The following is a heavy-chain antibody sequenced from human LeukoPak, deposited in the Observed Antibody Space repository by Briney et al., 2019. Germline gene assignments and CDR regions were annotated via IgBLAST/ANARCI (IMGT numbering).Heavy chain of an antibody. CDR3: ARDQNSGYDFLPYWYFDL. CDR2: IYTSGST. J-gene: IGHJ2*01. Sequence: SQTLSLTCTVSGGSISSGSYYWSWIRQPAGKGLEWIGRIYTSGSTNYKPSLKRRVTISVDTAKNQFSLKLSSVTAADTAVYYCARDQNSGYDFLPYWYFDLWGRGTLVTVSS. CDR1: GGSISSGSYY. V-gene: IGHV4-61*02. D-gene: IGHD5-12*01.